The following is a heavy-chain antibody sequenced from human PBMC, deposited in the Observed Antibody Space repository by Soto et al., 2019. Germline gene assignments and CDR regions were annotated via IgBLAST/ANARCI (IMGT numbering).Heavy chain of an antibody. V-gene: IGHV3-23*01. CDR1: GFPSSTYGFSTYA. Sequence: GGSLRLSGMASGFPSSTYGFSTYAMTWVRQPPGRGLEWVSVITGSGTHSYYADSVQGRFTISRDNSRNTLFLQMDSLRADDSAVYFCAKGTSSEFLLSFDDWGHGTLVTVSS. J-gene: IGHJ4*01. CDR2: ITGSGTHS. CDR3: AKGTSSEFLLSFDD. D-gene: IGHD3-10*01.